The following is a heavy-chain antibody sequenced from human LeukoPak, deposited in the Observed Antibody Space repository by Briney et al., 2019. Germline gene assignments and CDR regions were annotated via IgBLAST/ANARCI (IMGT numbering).Heavy chain of an antibody. Sequence: PGGSLRLSCAASGFTFSNAWMSWVPQAPGKGLEWVGRIKREADGGTTDYAAVVKDRFTVSRDDSNTMLYLQMNSLKIEDTAVYYCAAGSGKSDFDYWGQGTLVTVSS. D-gene: IGHD1-14*01. CDR1: GFTFSNAW. J-gene: IGHJ4*02. CDR3: AAGSGKSDFDY. CDR2: IKREADGGTT. V-gene: IGHV3-15*01.